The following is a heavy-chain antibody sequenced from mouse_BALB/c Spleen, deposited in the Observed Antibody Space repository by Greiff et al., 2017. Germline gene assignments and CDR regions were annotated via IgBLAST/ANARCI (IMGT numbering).Heavy chain of an antibody. CDR3: TRWYGYDGPFAY. Sequence: QVQLQQSGAELVRPGASVTLSCKASGYTFTDYEMHWVKQTPVHGLEWIGAIDPETGGTAYNQKFKGKATLTADKSSSTAYMGLRSLTSEDSAVYYCTRWYGYDGPFAYWGQGTLVTVSA. D-gene: IGHD2-2*01. V-gene: IGHV1-15*01. CDR1: GYTFTDYE. J-gene: IGHJ3*01. CDR2: IDPETGGT.